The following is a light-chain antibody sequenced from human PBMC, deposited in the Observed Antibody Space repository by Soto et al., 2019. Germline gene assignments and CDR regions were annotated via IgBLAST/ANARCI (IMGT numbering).Light chain of an antibody. J-gene: IGKJ2*01. V-gene: IGKV3-20*01. CDR1: QSIDSTY. CDR3: QQYGGSTLYS. CDR2: GST. Sequence: DIVLSQSPGTLSLSPGERATLSCRASQSIDSTYLAWYQQKPGQAPRLVIYGSTRRATGIPDRFSGSGSGTDFTLTISRLDPEDFAVYYCQQYGGSTLYSCGLGTKVDI.